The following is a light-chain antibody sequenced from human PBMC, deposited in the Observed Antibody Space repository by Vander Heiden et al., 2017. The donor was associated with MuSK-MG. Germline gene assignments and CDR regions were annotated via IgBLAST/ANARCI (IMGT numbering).Light chain of an antibody. CDR3: TSYSRSGTVV. CDR2: DVT. CDR1: SSDVGGYNY. V-gene: IGLV2-14*03. Sequence: QSALTQPASVSGPPGRSITLSCTGTSSDVGGYNYVSWYQQHPGKAPKLMIYDVTNRPSGVSSRFSGSKSGNTASLTISGLQVEDEANFYCTSYSRSGTVVFGGGTKLTVL. J-gene: IGLJ2*01.